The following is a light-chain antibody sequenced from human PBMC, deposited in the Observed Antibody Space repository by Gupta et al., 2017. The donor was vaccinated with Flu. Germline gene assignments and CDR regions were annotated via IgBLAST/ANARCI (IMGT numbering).Light chain of an antibody. Sequence: PSTQSATVGDKVTNTVLSRQSINVWLAWFQKKPGEAPKSLIYKASKRESGVPSRFSGSGSGTEFSLTISRLQPDDFATYYCQHYKSNPRTFGQGTKVEIK. CDR3: QHYKSNPRT. CDR2: KAS. V-gene: IGKV1-5*03. CDR1: QSINVW. J-gene: IGKJ1*01.